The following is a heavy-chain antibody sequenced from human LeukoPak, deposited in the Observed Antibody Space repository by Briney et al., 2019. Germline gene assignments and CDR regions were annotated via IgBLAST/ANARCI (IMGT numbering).Heavy chain of an antibody. CDR1: GYTFTSDG. V-gene: IGHV1-18*01. J-gene: IGHJ4*02. D-gene: IGHD2-21*01. CDR3: VRDERAVTAGGEYYFDY. Sequence: ASVKVSCKASGYTFTSDGVSWVRQAPGRGLEWVGWISNYNGLTHSAPRFQGRVTVTTDTFTSTAYMELRSLTSDDTAVYFCVRDERAVTAGGEYYFDYWGQGTLVTVSS. CDR2: ISNYNGLT.